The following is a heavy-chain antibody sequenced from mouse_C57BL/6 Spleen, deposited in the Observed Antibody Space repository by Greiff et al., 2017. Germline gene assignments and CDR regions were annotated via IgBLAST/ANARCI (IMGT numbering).Heavy chain of an antibody. D-gene: IGHD3-2*02. Sequence: EVQLQQSGPELVKPGASVKISCKASGYTFTDYYMNWVKQSHGKSLEWLGDINPNNGGTSYNQKFKGKATLTVDKSSSTAYMELRSLTSEDSAVYYCARDSSGYGMDYWGQGTSVTVSS. CDR1: GYTFTDYY. CDR2: INPNNGGT. V-gene: IGHV1-26*01. J-gene: IGHJ4*01. CDR3: ARDSSGYGMDY.